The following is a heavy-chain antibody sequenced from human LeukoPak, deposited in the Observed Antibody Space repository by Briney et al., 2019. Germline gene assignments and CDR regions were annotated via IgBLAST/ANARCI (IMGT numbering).Heavy chain of an antibody. CDR2: IIPIFGTA. CDR1: GGTFSSYA. D-gene: IGHD2-2*01. CDR3: ATLGYCSSTSCPKYYYGMDI. J-gene: IGHJ6*04. V-gene: IGHV1-69*05. Sequence: SVKVSCKASGGTFSSYAISWVRQAPGQGLEWMGGIIPIFGTANYAQKLQGRVTMTTDTSTSTAYMELRSLRSDDTAVYYCATLGYCSSTSCPKYYYGMDIWGKGTTVTVSS.